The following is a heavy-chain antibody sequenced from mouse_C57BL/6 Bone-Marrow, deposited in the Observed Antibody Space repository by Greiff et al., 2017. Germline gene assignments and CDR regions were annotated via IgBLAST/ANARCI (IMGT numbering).Heavy chain of an antibody. J-gene: IGHJ3*01. CDR3: ASGYAGYCPFAY. CDR1: GYTFTSYW. CDR2: IYPGSGST. D-gene: IGHD2-3*01. Sequence: QVQLQQPGAELVKPGASVKMSCKASGYTFTSYWITWVKQRPGQGLEWIGEIYPGSGSTNYNEKFKGKATLTVDTSSSTAYMQLSSLTSEDSAVYYCASGYAGYCPFAYWGQGTLVTVSA. V-gene: IGHV1-55*01.